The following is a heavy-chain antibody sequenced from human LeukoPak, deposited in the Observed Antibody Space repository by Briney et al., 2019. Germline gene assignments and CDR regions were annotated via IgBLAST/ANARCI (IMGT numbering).Heavy chain of an antibody. CDR3: ARDLVGATKVYGMDV. CDR2: INPNSGGT. CDR1: GYTFTGYY. V-gene: IGHV1-2*02. Sequence: GASVKVSCKASGYTFTGYYMHWVRQAPGQGLEWMGWINPNSGGTNYAQKFQGRVTMTRDTSISTAYMELSRLRSDDTAVYYCARDLVGATKVYGMDVWGQGTTVTVSS. D-gene: IGHD1-26*01. J-gene: IGHJ6*02.